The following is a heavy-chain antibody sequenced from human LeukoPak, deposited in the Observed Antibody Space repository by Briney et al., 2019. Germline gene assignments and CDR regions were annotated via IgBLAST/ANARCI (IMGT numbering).Heavy chain of an antibody. CDR1: GGSFSGYY. Sequence: SETLSLTCAVYGGSFSGYYWSWIRRPPGKGLGWIGEINHSGSTNYNPSLKSRVTISVDTSKNQFSLKLSSVTAADTAVYYCASLLYYYGSGSRWGQGTLVTVSP. CDR2: INHSGST. CDR3: ASLLYYYGSGSR. V-gene: IGHV4-34*01. J-gene: IGHJ4*02. D-gene: IGHD3-10*01.